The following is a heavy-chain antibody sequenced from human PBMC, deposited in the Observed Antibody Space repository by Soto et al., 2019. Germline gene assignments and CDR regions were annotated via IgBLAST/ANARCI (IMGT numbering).Heavy chain of an antibody. CDR3: VREGGDYGFDP. CDR2: IYYSGIT. CDR1: GGSIRSGDYY. J-gene: IGHJ5*02. D-gene: IGHD4-17*01. Sequence: SETLSLTCTVSGGSIRSGDYYWSWIRQPPGKGLEWIGYIYYSGITFYNPSLKNRVTISLDTSKIQFSLKLSSVTAADTAVYYCVREGGDYGFDPWGQGALVTVSS. V-gene: IGHV4-30-4*01.